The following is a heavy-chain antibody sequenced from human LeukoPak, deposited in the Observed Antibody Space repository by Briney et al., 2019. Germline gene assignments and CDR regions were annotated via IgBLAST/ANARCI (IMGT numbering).Heavy chain of an antibody. J-gene: IGHJ6*02. Sequence: GGSLRLSCAASGFIFSNYGMHWVRQAPGKGLEWVSSITGSSSYIYYADSVKGRFTISRDNAKNSLYLQMNSLRAEDTAVYYCARDRITYTYCYYGMDVWGQGTTVTVSS. CDR3: ARDRITYTYCYYGMDV. CDR2: ITGSSSYI. V-gene: IGHV3-21*01. D-gene: IGHD1-14*01. CDR1: GFIFSNYG.